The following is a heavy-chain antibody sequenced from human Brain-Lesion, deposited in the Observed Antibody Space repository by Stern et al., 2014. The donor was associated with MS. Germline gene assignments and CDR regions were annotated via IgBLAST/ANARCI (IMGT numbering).Heavy chain of an antibody. Sequence: QVQLVQSGAEVKKPGASVKVSCKVSGYTLTELSMHWVRQAPRKGLEWMGGFDPEDGEIFYAQKFQGRVTMTEDTSTDTAYMELSSLRSEDTAVYYCATLSPGAGGNYYRHFDYWGQGTLVTVSS. V-gene: IGHV1-24*01. CDR3: ATLSPGAGGNYYRHFDY. D-gene: IGHD1-26*01. J-gene: IGHJ4*02. CDR1: GYTLTELS. CDR2: FDPEDGEI.